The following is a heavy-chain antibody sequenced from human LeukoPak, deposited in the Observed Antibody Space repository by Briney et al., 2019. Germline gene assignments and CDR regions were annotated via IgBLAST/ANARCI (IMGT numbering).Heavy chain of an antibody. J-gene: IGHJ3*02. CDR2: IDDSGNT. CDR1: GGSISSYY. V-gene: IGHV4-59*01. Sequence: SETLSLTRTVSGGSISSYYWSWIRRPPGKGLEWIGYIDDSGNTNYNPSLKSQVTISVDKSKNQFSLRLSFVTAADTAMYYCARSDYHNSGSHTVFDAFDIWGQGTRVTVSS. D-gene: IGHD3-10*01. CDR3: ARSDYHNSGSHTVFDAFDI.